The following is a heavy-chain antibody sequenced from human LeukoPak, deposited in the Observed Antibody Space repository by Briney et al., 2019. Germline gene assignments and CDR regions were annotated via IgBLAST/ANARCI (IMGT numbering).Heavy chain of an antibody. CDR3: AKGGNTVTTAGDY. CDR2: ISGSGGRT. CDR1: GFTFSSYA. D-gene: IGHD4-17*01. Sequence: GGSLRLSCTASGFTFSSYAMNWVRQAPGKGLEWVSAISGSGGRTYYADFVKGRFTISRDDSRNTLYLQMNSLRAEDTALYYCAKGGNTVTTAGDYWGQGTLVTVSS. J-gene: IGHJ4*02. V-gene: IGHV3-23*01.